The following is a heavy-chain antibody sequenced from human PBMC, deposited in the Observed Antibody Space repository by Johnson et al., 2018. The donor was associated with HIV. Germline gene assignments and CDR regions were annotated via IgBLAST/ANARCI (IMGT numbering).Heavy chain of an antibody. CDR2: VLFSGDTT. D-gene: IGHD5-24*01. CDR3: AREMAWEDAFDV. CDR1: GFTFSDYY. V-gene: IGHV3-11*04. Sequence: QVQLVESGGGLVKPGGSLRLSCAASGFTFSDYYMSWIRQAPGKGLEWVSVLFSGDTTYYADSVKGRFTISRDNAKNSLSLQMNSLRAEDTAVYYCAREMAWEDAFDVWGQGTMVTVSS. J-gene: IGHJ3*01.